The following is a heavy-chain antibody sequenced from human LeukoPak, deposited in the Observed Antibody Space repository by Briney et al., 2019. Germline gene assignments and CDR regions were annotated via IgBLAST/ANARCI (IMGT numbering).Heavy chain of an antibody. CDR2: IYYNGNT. CDR3: ARGTDYGDYL. Sequence: SETLSLTCTVSGGSISSSSYYWGWIRQPPGKGLEWIGSIYYNGNTNYNPSLKSRITISIDTSNNQFSLKLSSVTAADTAVYYCARGTDYGDYLWGQGTLVTVSS. J-gene: IGHJ5*02. V-gene: IGHV4-39*07. CDR1: GGSISSSSYY. D-gene: IGHD4-17*01.